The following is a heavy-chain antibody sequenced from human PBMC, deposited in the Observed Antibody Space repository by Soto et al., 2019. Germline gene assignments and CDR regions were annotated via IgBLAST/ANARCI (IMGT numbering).Heavy chain of an antibody. CDR3: ASLNNWSSGDGRIDV. CDR1: GGTFNTYT. D-gene: IGHD1-26*01. V-gene: IGHV1-69*01. CDR2: IMPLYAKP. Sequence: QVQLVQSGAEVKKPGSSVTFSCKASGGTFNTYTISWVRQVPGQGLEWMGGIMPLYAKPTYAQSFLGRLTIAADEHTSTVDMELSSLRSEDTALYYCASLNNWSSGDGRIDVWGRGTAVSVSS. J-gene: IGHJ6*02.